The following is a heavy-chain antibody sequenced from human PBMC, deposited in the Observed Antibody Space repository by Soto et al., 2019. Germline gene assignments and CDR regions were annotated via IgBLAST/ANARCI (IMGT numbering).Heavy chain of an antibody. Sequence: QVQLVESGGGVVQPGRSLRLSCAASGFTFSSYAMHWVRQAPGKGLEWVAVISYDGGNKYYADSVKGRFTISRDNSKNTLYLQMNSLRAEDTAVYYCARDGKQQRPSYYYYGMDVWGPGTTVTVSS. CDR2: ISYDGGNK. V-gene: IGHV3-30-3*01. J-gene: IGHJ6*02. CDR1: GFTFSSYA. CDR3: ARDGKQQRPSYYYYGMDV. D-gene: IGHD6-13*01.